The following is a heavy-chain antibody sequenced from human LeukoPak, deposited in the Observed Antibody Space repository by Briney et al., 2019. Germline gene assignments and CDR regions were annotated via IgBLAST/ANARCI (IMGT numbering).Heavy chain of an antibody. CDR3: ARSGYSSSWYLDY. CDR1: GYTFTGYY. Sequence: ASVKVSFKASGYTFTGYYIHWVRQAPGQGLEWMGWINPNNGGTNYAQKFQGWVTMTRDTSISTAYMELNRLTSDDTAVYSCARSGYSSSWYLDYWGQGTLVTVSS. J-gene: IGHJ4*02. D-gene: IGHD6-13*01. V-gene: IGHV1-2*04. CDR2: INPNNGGT.